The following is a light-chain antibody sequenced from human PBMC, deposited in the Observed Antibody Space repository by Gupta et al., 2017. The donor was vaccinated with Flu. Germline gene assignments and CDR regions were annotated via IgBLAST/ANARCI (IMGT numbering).Light chain of an antibody. J-gene: IGLJ1*01. Sequence: SYQLIQLPSVSVSPGQTSSITCSGDQLEDKDTCWYQQRPGQSPVMVIYHDNKRPSGIPERFSGSNSGNTATLTISGTQAMDEADYYCQAWDRNFLNVFGTGTKVTVL. V-gene: IGLV3-1*01. CDR1: QLEDKD. CDR2: HDN. CDR3: QAWDRNFLNV.